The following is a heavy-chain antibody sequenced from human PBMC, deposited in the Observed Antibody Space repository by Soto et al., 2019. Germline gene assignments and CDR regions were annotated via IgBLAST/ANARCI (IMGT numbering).Heavy chain of an antibody. CDR1: GFTVSNDY. D-gene: IGHD1-1*01. J-gene: IGHJ6*02. CDR2: IYSGGDT. CDR3: TRDPGLRNGMDV. Sequence: GGSLRLSCAASGFTVSNDYMNWVRQAPGKGLEWVSVIYSGGDTYYIDSVKGRFTISRDNSKNTLHLQMNSLRVEDTAVYYCTRDPGLRNGMDVWGQGTTVTVSS. V-gene: IGHV3-53*01.